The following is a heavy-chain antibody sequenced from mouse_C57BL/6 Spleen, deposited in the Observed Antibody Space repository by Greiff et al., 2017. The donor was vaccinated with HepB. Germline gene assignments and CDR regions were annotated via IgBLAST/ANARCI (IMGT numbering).Heavy chain of an antibody. CDR3: ASYYGSSYWYFDV. J-gene: IGHJ1*03. Sequence: AQGLEWIGNINPSNGGTNYNEKFKSKATLTVDKSSSTAYMQLSSLTSEDSAVYYCASYYGSSYWYFDVWGTGTTVTVSS. CDR2: INPSNGGT. V-gene: IGHV1-53*01. D-gene: IGHD1-1*01.